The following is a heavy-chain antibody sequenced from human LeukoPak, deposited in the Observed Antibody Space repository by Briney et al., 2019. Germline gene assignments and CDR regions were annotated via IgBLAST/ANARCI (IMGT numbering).Heavy chain of an antibody. D-gene: IGHD4/OR15-4a*01. CDR2: INHSGNT. Sequence: SETLSLTCAVYGGSFSGYYWSWIRQPPGKGLGLEWIGEINHSGNTNYNPSLKSRVTISVDTSKNQFSLRLSSVTAADTAVYYCARDTIGAFSYGLDVWGQGTTVTVSS. CDR3: ARDTIGAFSYGLDV. CDR1: GGSFSGYY. J-gene: IGHJ6*02. V-gene: IGHV4-34*01.